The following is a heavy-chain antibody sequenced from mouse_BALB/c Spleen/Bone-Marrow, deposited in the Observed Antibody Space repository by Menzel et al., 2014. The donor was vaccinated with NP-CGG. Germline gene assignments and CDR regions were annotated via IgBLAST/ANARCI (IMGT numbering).Heavy chain of an antibody. CDR2: INYSGFT. D-gene: IGHD2-13*01. Sequence: EVQLVESGPGLVKLSQSLSLTCTVTGCSITSDYAWNWIRQFPGDKLEWMGYINYSGFTTYNPSLKSRISITRDTSKNQFFLQLNSVTTEDTATYYCAREGDSAFAYWGQGTLVTVSA. V-gene: IGHV3-2*02. CDR3: AREGDSAFAY. J-gene: IGHJ3*01. CDR1: GCSITSDYA.